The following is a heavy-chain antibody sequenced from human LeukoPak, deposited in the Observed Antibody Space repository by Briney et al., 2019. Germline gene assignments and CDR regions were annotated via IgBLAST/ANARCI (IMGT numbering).Heavy chain of an antibody. V-gene: IGHV4-61*02. D-gene: IGHD1-14*01. CDR2: IYTTGGT. CDR3: ARRPEGHDY. Sequence: PSETLSLTCTVSGVSIAKTFYYWKWLRQPAGKGLEWIGRIYTTGGTDYNPSLKSRVTISLDTAKNQFSLKMTSVTAADTAVYYCARRPEGHDYWGQGTLVT. CDR1: GVSIAKTFYY. J-gene: IGHJ4*02.